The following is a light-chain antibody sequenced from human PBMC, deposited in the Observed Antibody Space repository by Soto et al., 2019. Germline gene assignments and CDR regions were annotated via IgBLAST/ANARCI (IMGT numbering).Light chain of an antibody. Sequence: EIVMTQSPATLSVSPGERATLSCRASQSVSNNLAWYRQKPGQAPRLLIYGASTRATGIPARFSGSASGTQFTLTISRLQSEDFAVYYCQQYNTWSPLTFGGGTKVETK. J-gene: IGKJ4*01. CDR2: GAS. CDR1: QSVSNN. CDR3: QQYNTWSPLT. V-gene: IGKV3-15*01.